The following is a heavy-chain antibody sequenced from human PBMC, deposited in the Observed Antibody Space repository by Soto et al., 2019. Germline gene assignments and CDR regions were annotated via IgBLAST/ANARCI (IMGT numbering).Heavy chain of an antibody. CDR3: GREGIAAAGEVEEYYYYAMDV. V-gene: IGHV6-1*01. CDR2: TYYRSKWYN. Sequence: SQTLSLTCAISGDSVSSNSAAWNWIMHSPSRGLEWLGRTYYRSKWYNDYAVSVKSRITINPNTSKNQFSLQLNSVTPEDTAVYYCGREGIAAAGEVEEYYYYAMDVWGQGTTATVS. CDR1: GDSVSSNSAA. J-gene: IGHJ6*02. D-gene: IGHD6-13*01.